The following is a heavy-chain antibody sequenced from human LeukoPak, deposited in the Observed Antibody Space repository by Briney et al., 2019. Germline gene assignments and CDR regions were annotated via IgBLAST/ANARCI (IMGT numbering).Heavy chain of an antibody. CDR3: ARSSSILWRIDY. J-gene: IGHJ4*02. CDR1: GGTFSSYA. Sequence: ASVKVSCKASGGTFSSYAISWVRQAPGQGLEWMGGIIPIFGTANYAQKFQGRVTITTDESTSTAYMGLSSLRSEDTAVYYCARSSSILWRIDYWGQGTLVTVSS. CDR2: IIPIFGTA. V-gene: IGHV1-69*05. D-gene: IGHD2-21*01.